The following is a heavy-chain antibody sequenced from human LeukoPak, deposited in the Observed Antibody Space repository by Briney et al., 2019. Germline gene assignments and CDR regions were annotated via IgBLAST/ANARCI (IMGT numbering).Heavy chain of an antibody. V-gene: IGHV4-59*01. J-gene: IGHJ5*02. Sequence: SETLSLTCTVSGGSISSYYWSWVRQPPGKGLEWIWYIYYSGSTNYNPSRKSRVTISVDTSKNQFSLNLSSVTAADTAVYYCAREGDKYANWFDTWGQGNLVTVSS. CDR3: AREGDKYANWFDT. CDR2: IYYSGST. CDR1: GGSISSYY. D-gene: IGHD2-8*01.